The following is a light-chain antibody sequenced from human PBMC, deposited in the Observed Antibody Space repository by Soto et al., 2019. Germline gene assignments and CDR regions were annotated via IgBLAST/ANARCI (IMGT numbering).Light chain of an antibody. CDR1: QSVSSY. V-gene: IGKV3-11*01. J-gene: IGKJ1*01. CDR2: DAS. Sequence: EIELTQSPATLSLSTGERATLSCRASQSVSSYLAWYQQKPGQAPRLLIYDASNRATGIPARFSGSGSGTDFTLTISSLEPEDFAVYYCQQRSNWWWTFGQGTKVDIK. CDR3: QQRSNWWWT.